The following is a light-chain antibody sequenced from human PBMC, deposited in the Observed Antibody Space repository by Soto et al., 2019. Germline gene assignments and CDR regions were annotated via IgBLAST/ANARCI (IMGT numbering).Light chain of an antibody. CDR1: QSASSTY. J-gene: IGKJ1*01. CDR3: QQSGT. CDR2: GAS. Sequence: EIVLTQSPGTQSLSPGERATLSCRASQSASSTYLAWYQQKPGQAPRLLIYGASSRATGSPDRFSGSGSGTDFTLTIRRMEAEDFAVYYCQQSGTFGQGTKVEIK. V-gene: IGKV3-20*01.